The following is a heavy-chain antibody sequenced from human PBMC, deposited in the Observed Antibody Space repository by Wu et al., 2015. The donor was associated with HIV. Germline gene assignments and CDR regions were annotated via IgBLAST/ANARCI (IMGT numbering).Heavy chain of an antibody. CDR2: MNPNSGNR. CDR1: GYTFITYD. CDR3: ARGRSYYGSGSYSDN. Sequence: QVQLVQSGAEVKKPGASVKVSCKASGYTFITYDINWVRQATGQGLEWMGWMNPNSGNRVYAQKFVGRVTFTTNTSIGTAYMEVTNLRSEDTAVYYCARGRSYYGSGSYSDNWGRGNPLSPSPQ. D-gene: IGHD3-10*01. V-gene: IGHV1-8*03. J-gene: IGHJ4*02.